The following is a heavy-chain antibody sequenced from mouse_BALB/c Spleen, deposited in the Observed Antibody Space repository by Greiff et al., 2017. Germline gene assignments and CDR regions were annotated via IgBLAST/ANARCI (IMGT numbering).Heavy chain of an antibody. D-gene: IGHD2-4*01. CDR2: IDPENGDT. CDR1: GFNIKDYY. Sequence: VQLQQSGAELVRPGASVKLSCTASGFNIKDYYMHWVKQRPEQGLEWIGWIDPENGDTEYAPKFQGKATMTADTSSNTAYLQLSSLTSEDTAVYYGNALRLRLFAYWGQGTLVTVSA. CDR3: NALRLRLFAY. J-gene: IGHJ3*01. V-gene: IGHV14-4*02.